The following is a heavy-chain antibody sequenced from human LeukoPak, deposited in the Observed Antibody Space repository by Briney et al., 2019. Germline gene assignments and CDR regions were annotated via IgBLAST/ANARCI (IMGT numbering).Heavy chain of an antibody. CDR2: ISYDGSNK. J-gene: IGHJ6*02. V-gene: IGHV3-30-3*01. CDR1: GFTFSSYA. Sequence: GGSLRLSCAASGFTFSSYAMHWVRQASGKGLEWVAVISYDGSNKYYADSVKGRFTISRDNSKNTLYLQMNSLRAEDTAVYYCARESEGPFNHYYYYYYGMDVWGQGTTVTVSS. CDR3: ARESEGPFNHYYYYYYGMDV. D-gene: IGHD1-14*01.